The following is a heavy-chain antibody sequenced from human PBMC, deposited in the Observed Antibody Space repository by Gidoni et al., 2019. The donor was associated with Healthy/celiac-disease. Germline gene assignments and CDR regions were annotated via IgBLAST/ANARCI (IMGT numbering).Heavy chain of an antibody. CDR3: ARQGVRVGATKADY. CDR1: GYSFTRYW. J-gene: IGHJ4*02. CDR2: IYPGDSDT. D-gene: IGHD1-26*01. Sequence: VQLVQSGAEVKTPGEPLQISCKGSGYSFTRYWSGWVRQMPGKGLEWMGIIYPGDSDTRYSPSFQGQVTISADKSISTAYLQWSSLKASDTAMYDCARQGVRVGATKADYWGQGTLVTVSS. V-gene: IGHV5-51*01.